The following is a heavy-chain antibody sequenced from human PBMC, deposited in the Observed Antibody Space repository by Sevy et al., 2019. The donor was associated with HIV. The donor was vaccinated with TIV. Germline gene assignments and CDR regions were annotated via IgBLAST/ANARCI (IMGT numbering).Heavy chain of an antibody. Sequence: ASVKVSCKASGYIFGIYDISWVRQAPGQGLEWMGWITPDSGDTNYAQKLQGRDTMTTDTSTRTSYMELSSLTSDDAGVYYCARGRAPDNGRYYFDSWAQGTLVTVSS. J-gene: IGHJ4*02. V-gene: IGHV1-18*01. CDR1: GYIFGIYD. D-gene: IGHD1-26*01. CDR2: ITPDSGDT. CDR3: ARGRAPDNGRYYFDS.